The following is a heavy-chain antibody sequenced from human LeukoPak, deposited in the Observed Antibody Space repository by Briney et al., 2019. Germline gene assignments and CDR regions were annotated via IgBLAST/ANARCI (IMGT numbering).Heavy chain of an antibody. CDR2: IYTSGGT. V-gene: IGHV4-61*02. CDR3: AGRGSSSGTFDI. CDR1: GASITNLDYY. Sequence: SQTLSLICTVSGASITNLDYYWTWIRQPAGKRLEWIGRIYTSGGTNYNPSLKSRFTMSVDRSKNEISLHLASLTAADTALYYCAGRGSSSGTFDIWGPGTFVTVSS. D-gene: IGHD3-10*01. J-gene: IGHJ3*02.